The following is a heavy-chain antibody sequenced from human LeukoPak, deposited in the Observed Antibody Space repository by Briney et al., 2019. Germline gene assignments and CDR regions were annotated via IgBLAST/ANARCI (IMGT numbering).Heavy chain of an antibody. CDR3: ARDPRGSYGDYVVYFDY. CDR1: GGSISSGSYY. V-gene: IGHV4-61*02. CDR2: IYTSGST. D-gene: IGHD4-17*01. J-gene: IGHJ4*02. Sequence: SQTLSLTCTVSGGSISSGSYYWSWIRQPAGKGLEWIGRIYTSGSTNYNPSLKSRVTMSVDTSKNQFSLKLSSVTAADTAVYYCARDPRGSYGDYVVYFDYWGQGTLVTVSS.